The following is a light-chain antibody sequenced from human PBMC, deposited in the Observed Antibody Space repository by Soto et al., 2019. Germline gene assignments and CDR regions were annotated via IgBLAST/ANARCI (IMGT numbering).Light chain of an antibody. CDR3: CSYVGSSTHVL. Sequence: QSVLTQPASVSGSPGQSITISCTGTSSDVGSDDLDSWYQQHPDKAPKLIIYEGNQRPSGVSDRFSGSKSANTASLTISGLQAEDEADYYCCSYVGSSTHVLFGGGTKLTVL. CDR1: SSDVGSDDL. V-gene: IGLV2-23*01. J-gene: IGLJ2*01. CDR2: EGN.